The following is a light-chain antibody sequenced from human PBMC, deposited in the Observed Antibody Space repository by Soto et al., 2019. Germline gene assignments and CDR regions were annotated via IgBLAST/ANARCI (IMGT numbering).Light chain of an antibody. CDR3: QQRSNWPKLT. V-gene: IGKV3-11*01. CDR2: DAS. J-gene: IGKJ4*01. CDR1: QSINNNY. Sequence: EIVLTQSPGTLSLSPGERATLSCRASQSINNNYLAWYQQKPGQAPRLLIYDASNRATGIPARFSGSGSGTDFTLTISSLEPEDFAVYYCQQRSNWPKLTFGGGTKVEIK.